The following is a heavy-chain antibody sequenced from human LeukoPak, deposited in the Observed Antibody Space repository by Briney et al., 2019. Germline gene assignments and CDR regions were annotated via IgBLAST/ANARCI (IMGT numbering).Heavy chain of an antibody. Sequence: PGGSLRLSCAASGFPFSSYAMSWVRQAPGKGLEWVSAISGSGGSTYYADSVKGRFTISRDNSKNTLYLQMNSLRAEDTAVYYCAKVVMAYDYVWGSYPPGPFDYWGQGTLVTVSS. CDR3: AKVVMAYDYVWGSYPPGPFDY. J-gene: IGHJ4*02. D-gene: IGHD3-16*02. V-gene: IGHV3-23*01. CDR2: ISGSGGST. CDR1: GFPFSSYA.